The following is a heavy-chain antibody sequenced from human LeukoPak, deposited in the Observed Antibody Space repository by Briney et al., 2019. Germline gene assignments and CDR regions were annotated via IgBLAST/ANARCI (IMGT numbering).Heavy chain of an antibody. CDR2: IKSKTDGGTT. CDR3: TTEVASGLGPYYYYYMDV. Sequence: SGGSLRLSCAASGFTFSNAWMSWVRQAPGKGLEWVGRIKSKTDGGTTDYAAPVKGRFTISRDDSKNTLYLQMNSLKTEDTAVYYCTTEVASGLGPYYYYYMDVWGKGTTVTVSS. D-gene: IGHD6-19*01. V-gene: IGHV3-15*01. J-gene: IGHJ6*03. CDR1: GFTFSNAW.